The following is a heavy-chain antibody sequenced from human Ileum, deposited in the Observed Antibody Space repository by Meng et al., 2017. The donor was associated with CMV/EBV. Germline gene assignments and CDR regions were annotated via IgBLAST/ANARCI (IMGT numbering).Heavy chain of an antibody. CDR2: IDTNTGHP. V-gene: IGHV7-4-1*02. CDR1: GYTFSSNN. CDR3: ARDGLSGRYFDY. D-gene: IGHD1-26*01. J-gene: IGHJ4*02. Sequence: ASGYTFSSNNMIWVRQAPGQAPEWMGWIDTNTGHPTYAQGFTGRFVFSFDTSVSTAYLQISSLKPEDTAVYYCARDGLSGRYFDYWGQGTLVTV.